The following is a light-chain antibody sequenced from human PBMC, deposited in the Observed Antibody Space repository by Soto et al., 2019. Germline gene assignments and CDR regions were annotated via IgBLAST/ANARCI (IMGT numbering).Light chain of an antibody. CDR3: QSYDSSLRAVV. J-gene: IGLJ2*01. Sequence: QSVLTQPPSVSGAPGQRVTISCTGSTSNIGAGFAVHWYQQVPGTAPKLLIFGNTNRPSGVPDRLSGSKSGASASLAITGLQADDEADYYCQSYDSSLRAVVFGGGTKVTVL. V-gene: IGLV1-40*01. CDR2: GNT. CDR1: TSNIGAGFA.